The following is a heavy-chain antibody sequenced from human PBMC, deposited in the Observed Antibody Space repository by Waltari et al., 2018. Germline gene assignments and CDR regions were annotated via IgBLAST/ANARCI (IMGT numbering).Heavy chain of an antibody. CDR1: GFTFSSYS. V-gene: IGHV3-48*04. J-gene: IGHJ3*02. D-gene: IGHD7-27*01. Sequence: EVQLVESGGGLVQPGGSLRLSCAASGFTFSSYSMNWVRQAPGKGLEWVSYIISSSSTIYYADSVKGRFTISRDNAKNSLYLQMNSLRAEDTAVYYCASPRLGIFNAFDIWGQGTMVTVSS. CDR2: IISSSSTI. CDR3: ASPRLGIFNAFDI.